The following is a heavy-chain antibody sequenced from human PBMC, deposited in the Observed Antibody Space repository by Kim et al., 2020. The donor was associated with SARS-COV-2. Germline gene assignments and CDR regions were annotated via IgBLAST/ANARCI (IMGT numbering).Heavy chain of an antibody. CDR1: GFTFRGYA. Sequence: GGSLRLSCAASGFTFRGYAMSWARQAPGKGLEWVSTISDSGFRTHYTDSVKGRFTISRDNSTSTLFLQMNSLRVEDTAVYYCDASDYWGQGSLVTVSS. V-gene: IGHV3-23*01. CDR2: ISDSGFRT. CDR3: DASDY. J-gene: IGHJ4*02.